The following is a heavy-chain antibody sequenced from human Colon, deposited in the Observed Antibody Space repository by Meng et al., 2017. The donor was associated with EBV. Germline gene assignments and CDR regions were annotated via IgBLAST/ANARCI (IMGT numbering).Heavy chain of an antibody. V-gene: IGHV4-59*08. CDR3: ARHFINWFDP. J-gene: IGHJ5*02. CDR2: IDYSGST. CDR1: GGPIGSYD. Sequence: VQLDGSGPGLVRPSEARAPTATVPGGPIGSYDWRWLRQPPGKGLEVIGYIDYSGSTNYNPSLKSRVTISVDTSKNQFSLKLSSVTAADTAVYYCARHFINWFDPWGQGTLVTVSS.